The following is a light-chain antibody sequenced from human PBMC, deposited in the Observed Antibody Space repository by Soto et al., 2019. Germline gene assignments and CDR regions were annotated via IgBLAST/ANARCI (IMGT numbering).Light chain of an antibody. CDR2: EVS. Sequence: QSALTQPAAVSGSPGQSITISCTGTSSDVGGYKYVSWYQQHPGKAPKLMIYEVSNRPSGVSNRLSGSKSGNTASLTISGLQAEDEADYYCTSYTSNNTLVFGTGTKVTVL. V-gene: IGLV2-14*01. CDR1: SSDVGGYKY. J-gene: IGLJ1*01. CDR3: TSYTSNNTLV.